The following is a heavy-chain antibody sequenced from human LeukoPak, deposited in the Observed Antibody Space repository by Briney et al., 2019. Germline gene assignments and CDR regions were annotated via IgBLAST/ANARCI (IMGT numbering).Heavy chain of an antibody. Sequence: SETLSLTCTVSGGSINDDGYYWSWIRQLPGKGLEWIGHIHYGGTTEYNPSLESRITISVEKSKTQFTLKLNSVTAADTAVYYCTRGGATVTDYWGQGTLVTVSS. D-gene: IGHD4-17*01. V-gene: IGHV4-31*03. J-gene: IGHJ4*02. CDR2: IHYGGTT. CDR3: TRGGATVTDY. CDR1: GGSINDDGYY.